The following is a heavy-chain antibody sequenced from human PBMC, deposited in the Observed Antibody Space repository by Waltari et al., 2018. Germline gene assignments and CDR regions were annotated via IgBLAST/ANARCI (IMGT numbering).Heavy chain of an antibody. CDR3: ARLDSSGWQY. V-gene: IGHV5-51*01. Sequence: EVQLEQSGSEVKKPGESLRISCNGSGYSFTSYWTAWVRQMPGRGLEWMGIIYPGDSETRYSPPFEGHVTMSADKSISTAYLQWSRLQASDTAIYYCARLDSSGWQYWGQGTLVIVSS. D-gene: IGHD6-19*01. J-gene: IGHJ4*02. CDR2: IYPGDSET. CDR1: GYSFTSYW.